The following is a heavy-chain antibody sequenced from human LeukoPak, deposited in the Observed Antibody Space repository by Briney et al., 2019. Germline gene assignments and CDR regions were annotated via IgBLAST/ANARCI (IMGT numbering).Heavy chain of an antibody. J-gene: IGHJ4*02. Sequence: SVKVSCKASGGTFSSYAISWVRQAPGQGLEWMGRIIPILGIANYAQKFQGRVTITADKSTSTAYMELNSLRAEDTAVYYCARDPPGYDFPYYFDYWGQGTLVTVSS. CDR1: GGTFSSYA. CDR3: ARDPPGYDFPYYFDY. D-gene: IGHD3-3*01. V-gene: IGHV1-69*04. CDR2: IIPILGIA.